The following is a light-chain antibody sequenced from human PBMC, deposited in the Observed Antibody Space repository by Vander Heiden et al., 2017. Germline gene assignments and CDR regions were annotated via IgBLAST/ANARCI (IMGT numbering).Light chain of an antibody. CDR3: QQYNNWLTWT. J-gene: IGKJ1*01. Sequence: EIVMTQSPATLSVSPGERATRSCRASQSVSSNLAWYQQKPGQAPRLLIYGASTRATGIPARFSGSGSGTEFTLTISSLQSEDFAVYYCQQYNNWLTWTFGQGTKVEIK. CDR2: GAS. V-gene: IGKV3-15*01. CDR1: QSVSSN.